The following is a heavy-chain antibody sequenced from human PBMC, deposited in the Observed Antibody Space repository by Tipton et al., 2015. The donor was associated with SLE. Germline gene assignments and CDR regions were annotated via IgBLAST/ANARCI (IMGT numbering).Heavy chain of an antibody. CDR3: ARVTYYCSGGSCYGFYFEY. D-gene: IGHD2-15*01. V-gene: IGHV4-39*07. CDR1: GPGDYMRSDYVN. Sequence: TLSLTCSVSGPGDYMRSDYVNWAWIRQPPGKGLEWIGSIYYSGSTYYNPSLKSRVSISLDTSKNQFSLKLSSVTAADTAVYYCARVTYYCSGGSCYGFYFEYWGQGTLVTVSS. J-gene: IGHJ4*02. CDR2: IYYSGST.